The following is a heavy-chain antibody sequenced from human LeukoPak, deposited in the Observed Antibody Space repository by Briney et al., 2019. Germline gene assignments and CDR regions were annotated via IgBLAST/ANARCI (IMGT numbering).Heavy chain of an antibody. D-gene: IGHD3-10*01. CDR2: IRSDGSST. Sequence: GGSLRLSCAASGFTFSSYWMHWVRQAPGKGLVWVSHIRSDGSSTNYADSVKGRFTISRGNAKSTLYLQMNSLRAGDTAVYYCARASGSGSHYPFDYWGQGTLVTVSS. CDR3: ARASGSGSHYPFDY. CDR1: GFTFSSYW. J-gene: IGHJ4*02. V-gene: IGHV3-74*01.